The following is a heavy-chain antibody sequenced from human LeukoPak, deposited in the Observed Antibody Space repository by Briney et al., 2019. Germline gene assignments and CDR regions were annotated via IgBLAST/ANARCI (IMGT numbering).Heavy chain of an antibody. D-gene: IGHD3-10*01. CDR1: GFTFSDYY. CDR3: VRERYHGSGAPKFDF. J-gene: IGHJ4*02. Sequence: PGGSLRLSCAASGFTFSDYYMSWVRQPPGKGLEWVSSIFPSGGEIHYADSVKGRFTISRDNAKNSLNLQVNSLRAEDTAVYYCVRERYHGSGAPKFDFWGQGTLVTVSS. CDR2: IFPSGGEI. V-gene: IGHV3-11*04.